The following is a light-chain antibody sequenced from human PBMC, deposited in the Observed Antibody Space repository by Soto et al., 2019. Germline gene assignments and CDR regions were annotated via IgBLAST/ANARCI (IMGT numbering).Light chain of an antibody. CDR2: AAS. CDR3: QQYYSYSLT. V-gene: IGKV1-8*01. CDR1: QGISSY. Sequence: AIRMTQSPSSFSASTGDRVTITCRASQGISSYLAWYQQKPGKAPKLLIFAASTLQSGVPSRFRGSGSGTEFTLTINCLQSEDFATYYCQQYYSYSLTFGGGTKVEIK. J-gene: IGKJ4*01.